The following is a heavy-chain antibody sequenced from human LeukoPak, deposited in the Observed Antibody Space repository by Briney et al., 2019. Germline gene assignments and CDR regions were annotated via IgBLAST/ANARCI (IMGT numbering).Heavy chain of an antibody. J-gene: IGHJ4*02. CDR2: VRYDGGNE. CDR3: AKDGDDCIDS. Sequence: GGSLRLSCAASGFTFNRRGMHWVRQAPGKGLEWVASVRYDGGNEYYGDSVRGRFTISRDNFRNTLSLYMASLTPEDTAVYYCAKDGDDCIDSWGQGTLVTVSS. D-gene: IGHD3-22*01. V-gene: IGHV3-30*02. CDR1: GFTFNRRG.